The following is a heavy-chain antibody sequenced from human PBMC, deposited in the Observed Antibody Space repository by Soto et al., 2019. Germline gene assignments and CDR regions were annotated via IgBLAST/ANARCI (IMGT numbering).Heavy chain of an antibody. J-gene: IGHJ6*02. Sequence: GESLKISSKGSGYSFTSYWIGWVRQMPGKGLEWTGIIYPGDSDTRYSPSFQGQVTISADKSISTAYLQWSSLKASDTAMYYCARAGYSSSWYWSTYYGMDVWGQGTTVTVSS. CDR1: GYSFTSYW. CDR3: ARAGYSSSWYWSTYYGMDV. V-gene: IGHV5-51*01. D-gene: IGHD6-13*01. CDR2: IYPGDSDT.